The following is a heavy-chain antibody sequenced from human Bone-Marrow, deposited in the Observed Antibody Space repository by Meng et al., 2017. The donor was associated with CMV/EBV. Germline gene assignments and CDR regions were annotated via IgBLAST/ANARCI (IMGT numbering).Heavy chain of an antibody. J-gene: IGHJ3*01. CDR1: GFTVSSNY. V-gene: IGHV3-20*04. CDR2: INWNGGST. CDR3: ARGEGTLAVAGITPRGP. D-gene: IGHD6-19*01. Sequence: GGSLRLSCAASGFTVSSNYMSWVRQAPGKGLEWVSGINWNGGSTGYADSVKGRFTISRDNAKNSLYLQMNSLRAEDTALYYCARGEGTLAVAGITPRGPWGQGTMVTV.